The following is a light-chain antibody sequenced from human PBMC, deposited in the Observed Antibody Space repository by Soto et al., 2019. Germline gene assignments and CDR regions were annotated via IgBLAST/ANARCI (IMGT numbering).Light chain of an antibody. CDR2: EVS. CDR1: SSDVGSDNL. V-gene: IGLV2-14*02. Sequence: QSALTQPASVSGSPGQSITISCTGTSSDVGSDNLVSWYQQHPGKAPKLMIYEVSNRPSGVSNRFSGSKSGNTASLTISGLQAEDEADYYCSSYTSSSTWVFGGGTKLTVL. CDR3: SSYTSSSTWV. J-gene: IGLJ3*02.